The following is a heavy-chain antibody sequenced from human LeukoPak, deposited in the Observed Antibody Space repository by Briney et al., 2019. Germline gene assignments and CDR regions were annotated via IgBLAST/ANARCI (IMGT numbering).Heavy chain of an antibody. CDR1: GFTFSNYW. CDR2: ISSDGSNT. D-gene: IGHD5-24*01. V-gene: IGHV3-74*01. Sequence: GGSLRLSCAVSGFTFSNYWMDWVRQVPGKGRVWVSRISSDGSNTAYADSVKGRFTISRDNAKNTMYLEMSSLRAEDTAVYYCAKRGDGGAWYDSWGQGTLVIVSS. J-gene: IGHJ5*01. CDR3: AKRGDGGAWYDS.